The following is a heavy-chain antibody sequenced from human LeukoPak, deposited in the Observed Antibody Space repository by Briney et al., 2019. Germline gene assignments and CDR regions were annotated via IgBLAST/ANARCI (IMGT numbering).Heavy chain of an antibody. CDR1: DGSINSYY. CDR3: ARLGSYSDH. Sequence: SETLSLTCSVSDGSINSYYWSWIRQPPGKGLEWIGYIHSSGATHYNSSLKSRVTTSLDTSKNQFSLKLSSVTAADTAVYYCARLGSYSDHWGQGTLVTVSS. D-gene: IGHD1-26*01. J-gene: IGHJ5*02. CDR2: IHSSGAT. V-gene: IGHV4-4*09.